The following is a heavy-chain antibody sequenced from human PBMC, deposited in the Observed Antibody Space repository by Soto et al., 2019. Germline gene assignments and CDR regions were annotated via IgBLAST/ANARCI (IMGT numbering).Heavy chain of an antibody. Sequence: PGGSLRLSCAVSGFSFGTYWMSWVRQAPGKGLEWLASIKQDGSERYYLDSVKGRFTISRDNAKDSLSLRMNSLRGEDTAFYYCARDVGPITIFGEALSGYFDFWGQGTLVTVSS. CDR1: GFSFGTYW. CDR2: IKQDGSER. CDR3: ARDVGPITIFGEALSGYFDF. J-gene: IGHJ4*02. V-gene: IGHV3-7*03. D-gene: IGHD3-3*01.